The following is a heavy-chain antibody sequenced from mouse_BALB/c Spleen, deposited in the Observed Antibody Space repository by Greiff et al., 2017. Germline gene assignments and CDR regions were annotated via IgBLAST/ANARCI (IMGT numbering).Heavy chain of an antibody. CDR1: GYSITSDYA. D-gene: IGHD2-3*01. Sequence: DVKLQESGPALVKPSQSLSLTCTVTGYSITSDYAWNWIRQFPGNKLEWMGYISYSGSTSYNPSLKSRISITRDTSKNQFFLQLNSVTTEDTATYYCAIYDGYYGYFDYWGQGTTLTVSS. V-gene: IGHV3-2*02. CDR3: AIYDGYYGYFDY. CDR2: ISYSGST. J-gene: IGHJ2*01.